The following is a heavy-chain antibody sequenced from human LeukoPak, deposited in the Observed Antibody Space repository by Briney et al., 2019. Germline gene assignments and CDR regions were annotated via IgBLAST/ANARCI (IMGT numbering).Heavy chain of an antibody. CDR1: GGSFSGYY. CDR2: MNHSGST. Sequence: SETLSLTCAVYGGSFSGYYWSWIRQPPGKELEWIGEMNHSGSTNYNPSLKSRVTISVDTSKNQFSLKLSSVTAADTAVYYCARGRSGWSSSSLGRWFDPWGQGTLVTVSS. D-gene: IGHD6-6*01. V-gene: IGHV4-34*01. J-gene: IGHJ5*02. CDR3: ARGRSGWSSSSLGRWFDP.